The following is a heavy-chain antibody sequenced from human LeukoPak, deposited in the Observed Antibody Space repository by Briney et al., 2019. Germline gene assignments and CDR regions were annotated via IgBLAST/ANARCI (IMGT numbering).Heavy chain of an antibody. CDR3: ARGYGSATTRLDY. CDR1: GFTFSNAW. D-gene: IGHD1-1*01. J-gene: IGHJ4*02. Sequence: PGGSLRLSCVASGFTFSNAWMSWVRQAPGKGLEWVSSISSSSSYIYYADSVKGRFTISRDNAKNSLYLQMNSLRAEDTAVYYCARGYGSATTRLDYWGQGTLVTVSS. CDR2: ISSSSSYI. V-gene: IGHV3-21*01.